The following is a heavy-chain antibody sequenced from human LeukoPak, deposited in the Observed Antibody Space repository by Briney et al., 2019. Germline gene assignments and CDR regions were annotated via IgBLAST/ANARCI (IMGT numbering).Heavy chain of an antibody. CDR1: GFSFNTYA. D-gene: IGHD2-15*01. V-gene: IGHV3-23*01. Sequence: VGSLTLSCAASGFSFNTYAMGWVRRAPGQGLEWVSGIGNRGSDTFYADSVKGRFTVSRDNSKNTVFLQMNSLRAEDTAVYYCTKASCGGSCYYAVDFWGQGTLVTVSS. J-gene: IGHJ4*02. CDR3: TKASCGGSCYYAVDF. CDR2: IGNRGSDT.